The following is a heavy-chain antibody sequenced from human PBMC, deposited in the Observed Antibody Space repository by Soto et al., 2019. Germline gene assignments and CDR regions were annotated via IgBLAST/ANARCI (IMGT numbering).Heavy chain of an antibody. CDR2: VTHDGSLY. CDR1: GFTFSSCA. CDR3: VKDRSDTLSFDY. Sequence: QVQLVESGGGVVQPGSSLRLSCVASGFTFSSCAMHWVRQVPGKGLEWLAVVTHDGSLYPYADSVKGRFSISRDNSRKTLYLQMNSLRPEDTAVYYCVKDRSDTLSFDYWGQGTLVTVSS. V-gene: IGHV3-30*18. J-gene: IGHJ4*02.